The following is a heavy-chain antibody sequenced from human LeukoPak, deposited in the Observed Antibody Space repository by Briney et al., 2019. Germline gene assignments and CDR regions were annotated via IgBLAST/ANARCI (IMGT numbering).Heavy chain of an antibody. CDR1: GGSFSGYY. CDR2: INHSGST. J-gene: IGHJ6*03. D-gene: IGHD5-24*01. V-gene: IGHV4-34*01. CDR3: ARGTERWLQSPYYYYMDV. Sequence: PSETLSLTCAVYGGSFSGYYWSWIRQPPGKGLEWIGEINHSGSTNYNPSLKSRVTISVDTSKNQFSLKLSSVTAADTAVYYCARGTERWLQSPYYYYMDVWGKGTTVTVSS.